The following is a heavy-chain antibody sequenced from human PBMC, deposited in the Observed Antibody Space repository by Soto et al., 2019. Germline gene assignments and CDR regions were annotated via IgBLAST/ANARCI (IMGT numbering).Heavy chain of an antibody. CDR3: ARGFWGRYGDYAPDY. J-gene: IGHJ4*02. V-gene: IGHV3-7*05. Sequence: GGSLRLSCAASGFTFITYWMSWVRQAPGKGLEWVANIKQDGSEQFYVDSVKGRVSMTRNASIDTAYMELTSLRSEDTAVYYCARGFWGRYGDYAPDYWGLGTLVTVSS. CDR2: IKQDGSEQ. D-gene: IGHD4-17*01. CDR1: GFTFITYW.